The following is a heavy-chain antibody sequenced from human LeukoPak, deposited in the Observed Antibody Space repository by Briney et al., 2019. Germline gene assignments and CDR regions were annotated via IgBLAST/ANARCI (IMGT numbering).Heavy chain of an antibody. CDR1: GYTFSNYY. J-gene: IGHJ4*02. V-gene: IGHV1-46*01. D-gene: IGHD3-9*01. Sequence: ASVKVSCKASGYTFSNYYLYWVRQAPGQGLEWMGIINPIGGSTNYAHKIQGRVTMIRDTSTSTVYMELSSLRSEDTAVYYCARRASGVLRYVDWPLDYWGQGTLVTVSS. CDR2: INPIGGST. CDR3: ARRASGVLRYVDWPLDY.